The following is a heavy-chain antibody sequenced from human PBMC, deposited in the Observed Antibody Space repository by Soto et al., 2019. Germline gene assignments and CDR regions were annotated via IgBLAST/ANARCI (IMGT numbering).Heavy chain of an antibody. CDR3: ARRGFEAARPFDY. CDR2: IYYSGST. J-gene: IGHJ4*02. CDR1: GGSISSSSYY. V-gene: IGHV4-39*01. D-gene: IGHD6-6*01. Sequence: SETLSLTCTVSGGSISSSSYYWGWIRQPPGKGLEWIGSIYYSGSTYYNPSLKSRVTISVDTSKNQFSLKLSSVTAADTAVYYCARRGFEAARPFDYWGQGTLVTVPQ.